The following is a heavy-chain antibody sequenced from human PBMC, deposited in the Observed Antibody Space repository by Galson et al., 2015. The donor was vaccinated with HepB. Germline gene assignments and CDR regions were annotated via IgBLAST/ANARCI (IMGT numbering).Heavy chain of an antibody. CDR3: AGDRGTNLPTMDF. CDR2: IIPIFGTA. V-gene: IGHV1-69*06. CDR1: GGTFSSYA. J-gene: IGHJ6*03. Sequence: SVKVSCKASGGTFSSYAISWVRQAPGQGLEWMGGIIPIFGTANYAQKFQGRVTITADKSTSTAYMELSSLRSEDTAVYYCAGDRGTNLPTMDFWGKGTTVTVSS.